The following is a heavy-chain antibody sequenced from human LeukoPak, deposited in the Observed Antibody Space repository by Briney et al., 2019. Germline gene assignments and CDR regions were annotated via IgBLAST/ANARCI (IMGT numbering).Heavy chain of an antibody. CDR1: GYSFTSYW. J-gene: IGHJ4*02. CDR3: ARQDQARGLWFGELLVFDY. Sequence: GESLKISCKGSGYSFTSYWIGWVRQMPGKGLEWMGIIYPGDSDTRYSPSFQGQVTISADKSISTAYLQWSSLKASDTAMYYCARQDQARGLWFGELLVFDYWGQGTLVTVSS. D-gene: IGHD3-10*01. CDR2: IYPGDSDT. V-gene: IGHV5-51*01.